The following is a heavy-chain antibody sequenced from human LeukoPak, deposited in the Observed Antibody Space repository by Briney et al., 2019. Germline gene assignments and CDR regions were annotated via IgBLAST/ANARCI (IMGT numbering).Heavy chain of an antibody. CDR1: GFTVSSNY. D-gene: IGHD2-2*02. J-gene: IGHJ6*04. CDR3: ARAPVVPAAIHYYYYGMDV. CDR2: IYSGGST. V-gene: IGHV3-53*01. Sequence: PGGSLRLSCAASGFTVSSNYMSWVRQAPGKGLEWVSVIYSGGSTYYADSVKGRFTISRDNSKNTLYLQMNSLRAEDTAVYYCARAPVVPAAIHYYYYGMDVWGKGTTVTVSS.